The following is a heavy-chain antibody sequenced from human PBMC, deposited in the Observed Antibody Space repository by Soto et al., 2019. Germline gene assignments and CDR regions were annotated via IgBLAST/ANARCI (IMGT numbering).Heavy chain of an antibody. CDR2: IYHSGST. V-gene: IGHV4-30-2*01. CDR3: ARGGLGATFDY. CDR1: GGSISSGGYS. D-gene: IGHD5-12*01. J-gene: IGHJ4*02. Sequence: SSETLSLTCAVSGGSISSGGYSWSWIRQPPGKGLEWIGYIYHSGSTYYNPSLKSRVTISVDRSKNQFSLKLSSVTAADTAVYYCARGGLGATFDYWGQGTLVTVSS.